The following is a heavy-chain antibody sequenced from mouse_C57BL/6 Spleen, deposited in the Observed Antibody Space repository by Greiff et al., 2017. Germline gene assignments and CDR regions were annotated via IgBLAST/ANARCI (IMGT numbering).Heavy chain of an antibody. CDR2: IDPDNGDT. Sequence: VQLQQSGAELVRPGASVKLSCTASGFNIKDDYMHWVKQRPEQGLEWIGWIDPDNGDTEYASKFQGKATITTDTSSNTAYLQLSSLTSEDTAVYYWTTPRGNYWGQGTTLTVSS. CDR3: TTPRGNY. J-gene: IGHJ2*01. V-gene: IGHV14-4*01. CDR1: GFNIKDDY.